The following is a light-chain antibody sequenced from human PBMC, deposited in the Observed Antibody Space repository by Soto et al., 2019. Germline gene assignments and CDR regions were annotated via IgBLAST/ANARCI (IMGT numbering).Light chain of an antibody. V-gene: IGLV1-51*01. CDR1: SSNIGKNY. CDR2: DNN. Sequence: QSVLTQPPSVSAAPGQKVTISCSGSSSNIGKNYVTWYQQLPGTAPKLLIYDNNQRPSGIPDRFSGAKSGTSATLGITGLQTGDEADYYCGTWDSSLSAVVFGGGTMLTVL. CDR3: GTWDSSLSAVV. J-gene: IGLJ2*01.